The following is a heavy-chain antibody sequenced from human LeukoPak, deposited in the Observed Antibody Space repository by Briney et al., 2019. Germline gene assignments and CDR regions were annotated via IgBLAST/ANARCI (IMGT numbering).Heavy chain of an antibody. CDR1: GGSISTSSYY. CDR2: IYYSVTT. CDR3: ASSSTTLIDY. D-gene: IGHD4-17*01. V-gene: IGHV4-39*07. J-gene: IGHJ4*02. Sequence: SETLSLTCTVSGGSISTSSYYWGWVRQPPGKGLEWIGSIYYSVTTYYNPSLKSRVTISVDTSKNQFSLKLSSVTAADTVVYYCASSSTTLIDYWGQGTLVTVSS.